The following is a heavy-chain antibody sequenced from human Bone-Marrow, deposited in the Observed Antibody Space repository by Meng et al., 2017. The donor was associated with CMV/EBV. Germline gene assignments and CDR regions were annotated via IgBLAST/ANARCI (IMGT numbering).Heavy chain of an antibody. J-gene: IGHJ6*02. V-gene: IGHV1-24*01. Sequence: ASVKVSCKVSGYTLTELSMHWVRQAPGKGLEWMGGFDPEDGETIYAQKFQGRVTMTEDTSTDTAYMELSSLRSEDTAVYYCANDYRKGGDYYYGMDVWGQGTTVTSP. CDR1: GYTLTELS. CDR2: FDPEDGET. D-gene: IGHD4-11*01. CDR3: ANDYRKGGDYYYGMDV.